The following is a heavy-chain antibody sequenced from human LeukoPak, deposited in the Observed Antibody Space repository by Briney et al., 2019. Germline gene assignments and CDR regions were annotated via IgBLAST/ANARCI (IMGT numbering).Heavy chain of an antibody. CDR2: IIPIFGTA. Sequence: SVKVSCKASGGTFSSYAISWVRQAPGQGLEWMGGIIPIFGTANYAQKFQGRVTITADESTSTAYMELSSLRSEDTAVYYCAREGNYCSGGSCYTGRFDYWGLGTLVTVSS. D-gene: IGHD2-15*01. J-gene: IGHJ4*02. CDR1: GGTFSSYA. CDR3: AREGNYCSGGSCYTGRFDY. V-gene: IGHV1-69*01.